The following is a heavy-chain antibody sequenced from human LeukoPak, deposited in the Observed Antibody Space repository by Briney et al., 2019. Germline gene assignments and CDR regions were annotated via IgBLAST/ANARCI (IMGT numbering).Heavy chain of an antibody. CDR2: ISGSGGST. V-gene: IGHV3-23*01. D-gene: IGHD3-10*01. J-gene: IGHJ4*02. CDR3: AKDLTVDYYGSGSYRYFDY. Sequence: GGSLRLSCAASGFTFSNYGMNWVRQAPGKGLEWVSSISGSGGSTYYADSVKGRFTISRDNSKNTLYLQMNSLRAEDTAVYYRAKDLTVDYYGSGSYRYFDYWGQGTLVTVSS. CDR1: GFTFSNYG.